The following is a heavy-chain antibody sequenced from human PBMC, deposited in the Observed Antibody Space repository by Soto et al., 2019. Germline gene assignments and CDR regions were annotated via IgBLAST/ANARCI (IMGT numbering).Heavy chain of an antibody. Sequence: GSLRLSCASSGFTFSSYAMHWVRQAPGKGLEWVAVISYDGSNKYYADSVKGRFTISRDNSKNTLYLQMNSLRAEDTAVYYCARTLRLATVTSYGMDVWGQGTTVTVSS. D-gene: IGHD4-17*01. CDR3: ARTLRLATVTSYGMDV. V-gene: IGHV3-30-3*01. J-gene: IGHJ6*02. CDR2: ISYDGSNK. CDR1: GFTFSSYA.